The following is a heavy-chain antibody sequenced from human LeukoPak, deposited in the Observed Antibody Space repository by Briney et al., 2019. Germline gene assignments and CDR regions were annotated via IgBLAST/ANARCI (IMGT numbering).Heavy chain of an antibody. Sequence: PGGSLRLSCVASGFTFSSHEVDWVPQAPRKGLAGVSYISSGGRTTHYSDSVKGRLTISRDNAKKSLYLQMNSLRADDTAVYYCANLVGATPYWGQGTLVTVSS. CDR2: ISSGGRTT. CDR1: GFTFSSHE. CDR3: ANLVGATPY. J-gene: IGHJ4*02. D-gene: IGHD1-26*01. V-gene: IGHV3-48*03.